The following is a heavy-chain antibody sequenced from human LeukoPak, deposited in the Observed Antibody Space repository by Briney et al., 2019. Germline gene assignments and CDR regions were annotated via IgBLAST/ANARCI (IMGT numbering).Heavy chain of an antibody. CDR1: GFTFSSYA. J-gene: IGHJ3*02. CDR2: ISHDGSNK. V-gene: IGHV3-30-3*01. Sequence: PGGSLRLSCEASGFTFSSYAMHWVRQAPGKGLEWVAIISHDGSNKYYADSVKGRFTISRDNSKNTLYLQMNSLGAEDTAVYYCARGGLVRGTINTMIAFDIWGQGTMITVSS. D-gene: IGHD3-10*01. CDR3: ARGGLVRGTINTMIAFDI.